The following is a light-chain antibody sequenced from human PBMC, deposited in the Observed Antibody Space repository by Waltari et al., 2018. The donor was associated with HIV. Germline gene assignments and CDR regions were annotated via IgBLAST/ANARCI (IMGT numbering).Light chain of an antibody. CDR1: QTVYSRY. CDR3: QQYTSSPYT. CDR2: AAS. J-gene: IGKJ2*01. Sequence: EIVLTQSPGTLSLSPGERATPPCRASQTVYSRYLAWYQQKPGQAPRLLIYAASNRATGIPDRFSGSGSGTDFTLTISRLEPEDFAVYFCQQYTSSPYTFGQGTNLEIK. V-gene: IGKV3-20*01.